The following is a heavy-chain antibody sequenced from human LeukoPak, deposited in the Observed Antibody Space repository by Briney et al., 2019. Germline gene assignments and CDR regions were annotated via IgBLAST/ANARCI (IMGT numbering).Heavy chain of an antibody. Sequence: GSGPTLVNPTQTLTLTCTFSGFSLSTSGVGVGWIRQPPGKALEWLALIYWDDDKRYSPSLKSRLTITKDTSKNQVVLTMTNMDPVDTATYYCAHRRGYYDILTGFANAFDIWGQGTVVTVSS. V-gene: IGHV2-5*02. CDR2: IYWDDDK. CDR1: GFSLSTSGVG. CDR3: AHRRGYYDILTGFANAFDI. D-gene: IGHD3-9*01. J-gene: IGHJ3*02.